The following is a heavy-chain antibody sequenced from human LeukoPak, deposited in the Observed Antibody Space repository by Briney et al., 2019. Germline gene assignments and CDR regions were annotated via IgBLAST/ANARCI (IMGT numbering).Heavy chain of an antibody. J-gene: IGHJ4*02. CDR2: IYTSGST. Sequence: SETLSLTCTVSGVFISSYYWSWIRQPAGKGLEWIGRIYTSGSTNYNPSLKSRVTISVDTSKNQFSLKLSSVTAADSAVYYCARRNPSSGWPFDFWSQGTLVTVSS. CDR1: GVFISSYY. V-gene: IGHV4-4*07. CDR3: ARRNPSSGWPFDF. D-gene: IGHD6-19*01.